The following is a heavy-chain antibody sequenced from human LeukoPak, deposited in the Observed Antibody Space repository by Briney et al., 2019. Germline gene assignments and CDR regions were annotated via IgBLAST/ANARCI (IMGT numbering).Heavy chain of an antibody. J-gene: IGHJ4*02. CDR3: ARETEMANLDY. Sequence: GGSLRLSCTASGFTFSSYWMNWVRQAPGKGLEGVANIKQDGSEKYYVDSVKGRFTISRDNAKKSLYLQMNSLRAEDTAVYYCARETEMANLDYWGQGTPVTVSS. CDR1: GFTFSSYW. D-gene: IGHD5-24*01. CDR2: IKQDGSEK. V-gene: IGHV3-7*04.